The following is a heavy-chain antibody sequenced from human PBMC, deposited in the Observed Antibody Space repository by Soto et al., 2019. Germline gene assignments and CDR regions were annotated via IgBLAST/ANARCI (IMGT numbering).Heavy chain of an antibody. Sequence: SETMSLTCSVSGASIYNGGYFWSWIRQSPGKGLEWIGDIYNNGSPKYNPSLRSRATISVDKSNNQFSLRLTSVTAADTAVYYCATLPPRIVVSLLPIPTWGQGILVTVSS. V-gene: IGHV4-61*05. J-gene: IGHJ5*02. CDR1: GASIYNGGYF. D-gene: IGHD2-21*01. CDR2: IYNNGSP. CDR3: ATLPPRIVVSLLPIPT.